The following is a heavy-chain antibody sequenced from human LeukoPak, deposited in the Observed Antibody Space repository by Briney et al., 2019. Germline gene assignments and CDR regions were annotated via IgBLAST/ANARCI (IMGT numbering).Heavy chain of an antibody. J-gene: IGHJ5*02. CDR2: IYYTGST. V-gene: IGHV4-59*02. CDR3: ARFGDSGYCSGGSCYPPFDP. CDR1: GDSVTGYY. D-gene: IGHD2-15*01. Sequence: PSETLSLTCTVSGDSVTGYYWSWVRQSPEKGLESIGFIYYTGSTNYNPSLKSRVTISVDTSKNQFSLKLSSVTAADTAVYYCARFGDSGYCSGGSCYPPFDPWGQGTLVTVSS.